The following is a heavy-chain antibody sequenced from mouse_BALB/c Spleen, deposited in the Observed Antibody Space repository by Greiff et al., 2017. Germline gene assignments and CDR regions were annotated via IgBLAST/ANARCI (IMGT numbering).Heavy chain of an antibody. V-gene: IGHV14-1*02. CDR2: IDPENGNT. D-gene: IGHD1-3*01. Sequence: VQLQQSGAELVRPGALVKLSCKASGFNINDYYMHWVKQRPEQGLEWIGWIDPENGNTIYDPKFTGKATITADTSSNTAYLQLSSLTSEDTAVYYCASLWDNYAWFAYWGQGTLVTVSA. J-gene: IGHJ3*01. CDR3: ASLWDNYAWFAY. CDR1: GFNINDYY.